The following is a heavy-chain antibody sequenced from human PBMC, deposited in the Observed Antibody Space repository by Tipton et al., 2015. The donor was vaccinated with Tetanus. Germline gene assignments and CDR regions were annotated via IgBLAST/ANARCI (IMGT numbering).Heavy chain of an antibody. J-gene: IGHJ6*02. Sequence: SLRLSCAASGFIISDKCISWVRQAPGKGLEWVSNICSGSSTYYADSVKGRFTMSSDSSKNTVHLQLNSLRVEDTAVYYCAKSGHYYYDGMDVWGQGTTVTVSS. D-gene: IGHD3-10*01. CDR2: ICSGSST. CDR1: GFIISDKC. CDR3: AKSGHYYYDGMDV. V-gene: IGHV3-53*01.